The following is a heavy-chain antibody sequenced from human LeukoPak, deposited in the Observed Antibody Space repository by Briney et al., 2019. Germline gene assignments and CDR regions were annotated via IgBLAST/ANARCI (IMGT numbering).Heavy chain of an antibody. D-gene: IGHD3-10*01. CDR1: GYTFTSYA. CDR3: ASNLWFGESSDAFDM. V-gene: IGHV1-2*02. Sequence: ASVKVSCKASGYTFTSYAMNWVRQAPGQGLEWMGWINPKSGGTNYAQKFQGRVTMTRDTSISTAYMDMSSLRSDDTAVYYCASNLWFGESSDAFDMWGQGTMVTVSS. CDR2: INPKSGGT. J-gene: IGHJ3*02.